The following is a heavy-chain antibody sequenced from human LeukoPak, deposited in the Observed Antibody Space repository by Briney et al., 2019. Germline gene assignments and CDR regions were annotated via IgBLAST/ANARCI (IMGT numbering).Heavy chain of an antibody. D-gene: IGHD4-17*01. J-gene: IGHJ1*01. Sequence: ASVKVSCKASGYTFTSYAMNWVRQAPGQGLEWMGWINTNTGNPTYAQGFTGRFVFSLDTSVSTAYLQISSLKAEDTAVYYCATRPNHDYGDYAYFQHWGQGTLVTVSS. V-gene: IGHV7-4-1*02. CDR1: GYTFTSYA. CDR2: INTNTGNP. CDR3: ATRPNHDYGDYAYFQH.